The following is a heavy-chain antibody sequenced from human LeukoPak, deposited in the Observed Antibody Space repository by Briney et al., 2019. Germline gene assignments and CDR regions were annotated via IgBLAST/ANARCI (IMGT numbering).Heavy chain of an antibody. CDR2: IYYSGST. Sequence: SETLSLTCTVSGGSISSSSYYWGWIRQPPGKGLEWIGSIYYSGSTYYNPSLKSRVTISVDTSKNQFSLKLSSVTAADTAVYYCARYAKYFWSGYSSDYWGQGTLVTVSS. J-gene: IGHJ4*02. V-gene: IGHV4-39*01. D-gene: IGHD3-3*01. CDR1: GGSISSSSYY. CDR3: ARYAKYFWSGYSSDY.